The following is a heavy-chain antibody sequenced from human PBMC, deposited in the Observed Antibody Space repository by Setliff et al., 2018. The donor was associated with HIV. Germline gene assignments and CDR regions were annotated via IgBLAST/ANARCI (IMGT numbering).Heavy chain of an antibody. CDR2: IYGSGST. Sequence: PSETLSLTCAVSGDSIGTYSWHWLRQPPGKGLEWIGYIYGSGSTGYNPSLTSRVTMSTDTPNNRFALKLTSVTAADTAVHYCARHSPSDYWGQGTLVTVSS. CDR1: GDSIGTYS. CDR3: ARHSPSDY. V-gene: IGHV4-59*08. J-gene: IGHJ4*02.